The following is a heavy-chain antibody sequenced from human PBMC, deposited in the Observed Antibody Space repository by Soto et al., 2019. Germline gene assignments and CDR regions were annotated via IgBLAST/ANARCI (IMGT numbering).Heavy chain of an antibody. CDR2: IYPGDSDT. J-gene: IGHJ4*02. Sequence: RGESLKISCQGSGYSFTSYWIGWVRQMPGKGLEWMGIIYPGDSDTRYSPSFQGQVTISADTSISTAYLEWSSLKASDTAIYYCARHVYYDVLKKNYWGQGTLVTVSS. D-gene: IGHD3-9*01. CDR3: ARHVYYDVLKKNY. V-gene: IGHV5-51*01. CDR1: GYSFTSYW.